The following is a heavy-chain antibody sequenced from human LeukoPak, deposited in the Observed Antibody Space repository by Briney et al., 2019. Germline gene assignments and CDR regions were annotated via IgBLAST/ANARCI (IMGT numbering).Heavy chain of an antibody. V-gene: IGHV3-23*01. CDR1: GFTFSSYA. D-gene: IGHD6-6*01. CDR2: ISGSGGST. Sequence: GGSLRLSCAASGFTFSSYAMSWVRQAPGKGLEWVSAISGSGGSTHYADSVKGRFTISRDNSKNTLYLQMNSLRAEDTAVYYCARSIAAAGDLGAFDIWGQGTMVTVSS. CDR3: ARSIAAAGDLGAFDI. J-gene: IGHJ3*02.